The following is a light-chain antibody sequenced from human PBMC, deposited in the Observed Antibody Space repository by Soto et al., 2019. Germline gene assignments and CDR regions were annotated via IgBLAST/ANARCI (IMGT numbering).Light chain of an antibody. Sequence: QSVLTQPPSVSGAPGQRVTISCTGSSSNIGAGYDVHWYQQLPGTAPKLLIYGNNNRPSGVPDRFFGSKSGTSASLAITGLQAEDEADYCCQSYDSSLSGVVFGGGTKVTV. J-gene: IGLJ2*01. CDR1: SSNIGAGYD. CDR2: GNN. V-gene: IGLV1-40*01. CDR3: QSYDSSLSGVV.